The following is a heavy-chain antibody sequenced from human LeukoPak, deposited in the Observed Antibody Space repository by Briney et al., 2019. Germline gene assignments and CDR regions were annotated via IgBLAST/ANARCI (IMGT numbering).Heavy chain of an antibody. CDR1: GYTFTGYY. V-gene: IGHV1-2*02. D-gene: IGHD3-10*01. CDR2: NNPTSGDT. J-gene: IGHJ5*02. Sequence: ASVKVSCKTSGYTFTGYYMHWVRQAPGQGLEWMGCNNPTSGDTNYAQKFQGTVTMTRDTSISTAYMELNRLTSDDTAVFYCALGGSITMLRGNWLDPWGQGTLVTVSS. CDR3: ALGGSITMLRGNWLDP.